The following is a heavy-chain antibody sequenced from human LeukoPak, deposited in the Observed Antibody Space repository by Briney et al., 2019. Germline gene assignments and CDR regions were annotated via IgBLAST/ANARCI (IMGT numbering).Heavy chain of an antibody. J-gene: IGHJ4*02. D-gene: IGHD4-17*01. V-gene: IGHV4-39*01. CDR3: ARHADGTMVTGY. CDR1: GGSISSSSYY. Sequence: PSETLSLTCTVSGGSISSSSYYWGWIRQPPGKGLEWIGSIYYSGSTYYNPSLKSRVTISVDTSKNQFSLKLSSVTAADTAVYYCARHADGTMVTGYWGQGTLVTVSS. CDR2: IYYSGST.